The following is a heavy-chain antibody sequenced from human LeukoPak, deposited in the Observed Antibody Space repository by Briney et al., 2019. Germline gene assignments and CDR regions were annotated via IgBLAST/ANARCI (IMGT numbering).Heavy chain of an antibody. Sequence: PGGSLRLSCAASGFTFSSYAMHWVRQAPGKGLEWVAVISYDGSNKYYADSVKGRFTISRDNSKNTLYLQMNSLRAEDTAVYYCASRGYSYGYKDYWGQGTLVTVSS. CDR2: ISYDGSNK. CDR3: ASRGYSYGYKDY. D-gene: IGHD5-18*01. CDR1: GFTFSSYA. V-gene: IGHV3-30-3*01. J-gene: IGHJ4*02.